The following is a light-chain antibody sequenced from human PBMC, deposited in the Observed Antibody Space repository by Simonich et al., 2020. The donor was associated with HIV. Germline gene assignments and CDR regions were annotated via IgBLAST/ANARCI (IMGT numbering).Light chain of an antibody. CDR2: DAA. V-gene: IGKV3-11*01. CDR3: QQRSGWPPIT. Sequence: EVVLTQSPATLSLSPGERATLSCRASQSVSSYLAWYQQKPGQAPRLRIYDAANRATGIPARFSGSGSGTNFTLTISSLEPEDFAVYYCQQRSGWPPITFGQGTRLEIK. J-gene: IGKJ5*01. CDR1: QSVSSY.